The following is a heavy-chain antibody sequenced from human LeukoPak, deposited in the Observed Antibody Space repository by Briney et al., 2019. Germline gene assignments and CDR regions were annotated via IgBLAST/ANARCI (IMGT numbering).Heavy chain of an antibody. CDR1: GTSFINYW. Sequence: GESLKISCRHSGTSFINYWIGWVRQMPGKGLEWMGMIYPDDSQTKYSPSFQGQVTISADKSITTAYLQWNSLKASDTAMYYCARQTAMGRSGDYWGQGTLVTVSS. V-gene: IGHV5-51*01. D-gene: IGHD5-18*01. J-gene: IGHJ4*02. CDR2: IYPDDSQT. CDR3: ARQTAMGRSGDY.